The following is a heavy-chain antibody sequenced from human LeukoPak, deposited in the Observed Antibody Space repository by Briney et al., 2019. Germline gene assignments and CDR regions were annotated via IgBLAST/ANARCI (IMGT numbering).Heavy chain of an antibody. CDR3: TSGYSGFDYWFDP. J-gene: IGHJ5*02. CDR2: TYYSSKWNN. CDR1: GESVSINSAA. D-gene: IGHD5-12*01. V-gene: IGHV6-1*01. Sequence: SQTLSLTCALSGESVSINSAAWDWIRQSPSRGLEWVGRTYYSSKWNNDYAVSVKSRLTINPATSKSEFSLQLNSVTPQDTAVYYCTSGYSGFDYWFDPWGQGTLVTVSS.